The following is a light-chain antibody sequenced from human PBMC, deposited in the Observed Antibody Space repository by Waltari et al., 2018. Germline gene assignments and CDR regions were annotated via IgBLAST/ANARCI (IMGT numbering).Light chain of an antibody. CDR3: QAWDTFIFV. V-gene: IGLV3-1*01. Sequence: SYDLTQPPSVSVSPGQTATITCFGDKLGDKYTSWYQQKPGQSPVPVIYEDNKRPPGIPGRFSGSNSGNTATLTISGTQSMDEADYYCQAWDTFIFVFGLGTKVTVL. CDR1: KLGDKY. J-gene: IGLJ1*01. CDR2: EDN.